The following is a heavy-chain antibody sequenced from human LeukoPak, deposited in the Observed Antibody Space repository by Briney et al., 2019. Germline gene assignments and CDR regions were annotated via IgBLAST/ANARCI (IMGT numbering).Heavy chain of an antibody. CDR1: GGTFSSYA. Sequence: GASVKVSCKASGGTFSSYAISWVRQAHGQELEWMGGIIPIFGTANYAQKFQGRVTITTDESTSTAYMELSSLRSEDTAVYYCATTPYYYDSSGYLYWGQGTLVTVSS. J-gene: IGHJ4*02. CDR3: ATTPYYYDSSGYLY. D-gene: IGHD3-22*01. CDR2: IIPIFGTA. V-gene: IGHV1-69*05.